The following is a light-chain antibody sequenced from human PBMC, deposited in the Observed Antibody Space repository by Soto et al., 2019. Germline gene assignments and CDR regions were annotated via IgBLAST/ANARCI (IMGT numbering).Light chain of an antibody. CDR2: AAS. CDR1: QSISSY. CDR3: QQSYRMFRT. J-gene: IGKJ1*01. V-gene: IGKV1-39*01. Sequence: DIQMTQSPSSLSASVGDRVTITCRASQSISSYLNCYQQKPGKAPTLLIYAASSLQSGVPSRFSGSGSGTDFTLTISSLQPEDFATYYCQQSYRMFRTFGQGTKVDIK.